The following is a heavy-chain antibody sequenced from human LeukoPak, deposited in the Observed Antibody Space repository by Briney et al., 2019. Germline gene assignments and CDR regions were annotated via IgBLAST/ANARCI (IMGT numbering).Heavy chain of an antibody. J-gene: IGHJ3*02. CDR2: IWYDGSNK. Sequence: GRSLRLSCAASGFTFSSYGMHWVRQAPGKGLEWVAVIWYDGSNKYYADSVKGRFTISRDNSKNTLYLQMNSLRAEDTAVYYCAREQWLVPSAFDIWGQGTMVTVSS. CDR3: AREQWLVPSAFDI. CDR1: GFTFSSYG. V-gene: IGHV3-33*01. D-gene: IGHD6-19*01.